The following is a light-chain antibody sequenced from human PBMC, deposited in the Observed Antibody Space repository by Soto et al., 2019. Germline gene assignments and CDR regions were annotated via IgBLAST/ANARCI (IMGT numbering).Light chain of an antibody. Sequence: DIQMTQSPSSLSASVGYRVTITCRASQSISSYLNCYQQKPGKAPKHLIYAASSLQSGFPSRFSGSGSGTDFTLTISSLQPAEFAPYSYQQRYSTPRTFGQGTKLQIK. J-gene: IGKJ2*01. V-gene: IGKV1-39*01. CDR3: QQRYSTPRT. CDR2: AAS. CDR1: QSISSY.